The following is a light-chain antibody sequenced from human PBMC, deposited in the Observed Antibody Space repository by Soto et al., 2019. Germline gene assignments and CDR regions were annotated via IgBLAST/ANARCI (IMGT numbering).Light chain of an antibody. CDR3: QQYNNWPLT. J-gene: IGKJ1*01. Sequence: EIVMTQSPATLSVSPGEGGTLSCRATESVNTNVAWYQQKPGQAPRLLIYSASIRATGTPAGFSGSGSGTEFTLTISSPQSEDFAVYYCQQYNNWPLTFGQGTKVDIK. CDR2: SAS. V-gene: IGKV3-15*01. CDR1: ESVNTN.